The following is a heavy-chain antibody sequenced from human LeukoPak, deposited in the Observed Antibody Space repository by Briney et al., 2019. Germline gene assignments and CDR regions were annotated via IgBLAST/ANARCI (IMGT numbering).Heavy chain of an antibody. CDR3: AKWWGPGYSSSWYRASYFDY. CDR1: GFIFSSYG. Sequence: GGSLRLSCAASGFIFSSYGMHWVRQAPGKGLEWVAFIRYDGSNKYYADSVKGRFTISRDNSKNTLYLQMNSLRAEDTAVYYCAKWWGPGYSSSWYRASYFDYWGQGTLVTVSS. CDR2: IRYDGSNK. J-gene: IGHJ4*02. D-gene: IGHD6-13*01. V-gene: IGHV3-30*02.